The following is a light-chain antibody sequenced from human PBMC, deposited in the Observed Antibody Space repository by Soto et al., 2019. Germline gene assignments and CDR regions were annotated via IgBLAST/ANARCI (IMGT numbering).Light chain of an antibody. CDR3: SKHAGRNWYV. V-gene: IGLV2-8*01. CDR2: EVN. J-gene: IGLJ1*01. Sequence: QSVLTQPPSASGSPGQSVTISCTGTNSDVGGYNYVSWYQQYPGKAPKLIIYEVNERPSGVPDRFSGSKSGNTASLTVSGLQTADEPDNYCSKHAGRNWYVFETG. CDR1: NSDVGGYNY.